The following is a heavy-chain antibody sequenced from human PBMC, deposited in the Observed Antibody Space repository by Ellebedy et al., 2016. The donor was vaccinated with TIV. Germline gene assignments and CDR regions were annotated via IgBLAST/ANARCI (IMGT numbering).Heavy chain of an antibody. CDR2: ITPIVGTP. J-gene: IGHJ4*02. V-gene: IGHV1-69*06. D-gene: IGHD6-13*01. CDR1: GNNFVSYD. Sequence: AASVKVSCKASGNNFVSYDFSWVRQAPGQRLQWLGGITPIVGTPNYAQRFQGRVTITADRSTNTVYMELRGLTSDDSAVYFCAREGISRSGVPLFEFWGQGTLVTVSS. CDR3: AREGISRSGVPLFEF.